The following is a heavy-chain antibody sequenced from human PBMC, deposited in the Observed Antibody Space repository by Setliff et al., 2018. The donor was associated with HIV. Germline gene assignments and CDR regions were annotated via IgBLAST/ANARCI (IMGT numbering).Heavy chain of an antibody. Sequence: TLSLTCAVSGYSISSGFYWGWIRQPPGKGLEWIGSIYHSGNTYYMPSLQSRVTISVDMSKNQFSLKLSSVTAADTAVYYCARQDSSSFDSWGQGTLVTVSS. CDR1: GYSISSGFY. J-gene: IGHJ5*01. CDR2: IYHSGNT. CDR3: ARQDSSSFDS. D-gene: IGHD3-22*01. V-gene: IGHV4-38-2*01.